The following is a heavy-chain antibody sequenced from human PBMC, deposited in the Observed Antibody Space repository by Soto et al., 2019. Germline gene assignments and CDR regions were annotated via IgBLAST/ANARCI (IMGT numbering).Heavy chain of an antibody. Sequence: QVQLVQSGAEVKRPGASVKVSCKGSGYSFTTYGITWVRQAAGQGLEWMGWISAYNGYTNYAQKFQGRVTMTTDTSTSTSYMELRSLRSDNTAVYYCARDYYDSSGYSLDPWGQGTLVTVSS. D-gene: IGHD3-22*01. CDR2: ISAYNGYT. J-gene: IGHJ5*02. CDR3: ARDYYDSSGYSLDP. CDR1: GYSFTTYG. V-gene: IGHV1-18*01.